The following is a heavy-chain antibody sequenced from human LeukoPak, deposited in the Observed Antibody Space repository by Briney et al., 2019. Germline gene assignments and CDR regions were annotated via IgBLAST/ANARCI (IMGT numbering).Heavy chain of an antibody. CDR2: INAGSGNT. CDR1: GYTFTGYY. Sequence: ASVKVSCKASGYTFTGYYMHWVRQAPGQRLEWMGWINAGSGNTKYSQEFQGRVTITRDTSASTAYMELSSLRSEDMAVYYCARGRALYCSSTSCRPGYYYYMDVWGKGTTVTVSS. D-gene: IGHD2-2*01. V-gene: IGHV1-3*03. J-gene: IGHJ6*03. CDR3: ARGRALYCSSTSCRPGYYYYMDV.